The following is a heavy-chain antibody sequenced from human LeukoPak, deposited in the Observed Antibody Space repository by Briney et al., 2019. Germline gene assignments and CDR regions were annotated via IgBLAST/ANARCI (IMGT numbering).Heavy chain of an antibody. CDR1: GGSISSSSYY. CDR2: IYYSGST. V-gene: IGHV4-39*01. Sequence: SETLSLTCTVSGGSISSSSYYWGWIRQPPGKGLEWIGSIYYSGSTYYNPSLKSRVTISVDTSKYQFSLKLSSVTAADTAVYYCARNTYYYGSGSYYNPFDYWGQGTLVTVSS. D-gene: IGHD3-10*01. J-gene: IGHJ4*02. CDR3: ARNTYYYGSGSYYNPFDY.